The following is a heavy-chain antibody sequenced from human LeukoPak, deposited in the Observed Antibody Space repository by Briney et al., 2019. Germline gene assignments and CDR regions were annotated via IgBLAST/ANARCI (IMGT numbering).Heavy chain of an antibody. J-gene: IGHJ3*02. CDR3: ARGEEQWLVYAFDI. D-gene: IGHD6-19*01. CDR1: GGSISSYY. CDR2: IYYSGST. Sequence: SETLSLTCTDSGGSISSYYWSWIRQPPGKGLEWIGYIYYSGSTNYNPSLKSRVTISVDTSKNQFSLKLSSVTAADTAVYYCARGEEQWLVYAFDIWGQGTMVTVSS. V-gene: IGHV4-59*08.